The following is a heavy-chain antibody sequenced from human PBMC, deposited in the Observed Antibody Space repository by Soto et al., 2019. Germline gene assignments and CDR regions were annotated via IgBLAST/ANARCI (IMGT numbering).Heavy chain of an antibody. D-gene: IGHD6-19*01. CDR2: ISYDEINK. CDR1: GFTFYTYG. CDR3: AKGDGAGHYYGRDV. Sequence: QVQLVESGGGVVQPGRSLRLSCAASGFTFYTYGMHWVRQAPGKGLEWVAVISYDEINKHYADSVKGRFTISRDNSKNTLYLQMNSLSPEDTAVYYCAKGDGAGHYYGRDVWGQGTTVTVSS. V-gene: IGHV3-30*18. J-gene: IGHJ6*02.